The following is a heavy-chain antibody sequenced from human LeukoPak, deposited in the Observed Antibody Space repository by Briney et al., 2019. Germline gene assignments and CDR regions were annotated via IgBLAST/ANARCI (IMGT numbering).Heavy chain of an antibody. J-gene: IGHJ5*02. V-gene: IGHV7-4-1*01. CDR3: ARGEGYCSAGSCAFDP. CDR1: GYTFTNYG. CDR2: ITTNTGNL. D-gene: IGHD2-15*01. Sequence: ASVKVSCKASGYTFTNYGINWVRQAPGQGLEWMGWITTNTGNLTYAQGFTGRFVFSMDTSVSTAYLQIYSLKAEDTAVYYCARGEGYCSAGSCAFDPWGQGTLVTVSS.